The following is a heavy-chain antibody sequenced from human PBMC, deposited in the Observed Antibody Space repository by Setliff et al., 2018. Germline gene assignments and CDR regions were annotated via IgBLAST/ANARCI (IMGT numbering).Heavy chain of an antibody. J-gene: IGHJ4*02. CDR2: IKQDGSAK. Sequence: GGSLRLSCAASGFSLSNYWMSWVRQAPGKGLEWVADIKQDGSAKYYVDSMEGRFTISRDNAKNSLYLQMNSLRLEDMAVYYCARGHCTTISCFLDHWGQGIMVTVSS. CDR1: GFSLSNYW. CDR3: ARGHCTTISCFLDH. V-gene: IGHV3-7*03. D-gene: IGHD2-8*01.